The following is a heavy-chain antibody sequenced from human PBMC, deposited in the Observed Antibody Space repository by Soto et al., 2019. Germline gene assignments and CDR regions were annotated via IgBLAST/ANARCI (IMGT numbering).Heavy chain of an antibody. V-gene: IGHV2-5*02. Sequence: QITLKESGPTLVKPTQTLTLTCTFSGFSLSTSVVGVGWIRQPPGKALEWLALIYWDDDKRYSPSLKSRLTITKDTSKNQVVLTMTNMDPVDTATYYCAHTSMVRGVMIIDYWGQGTLVTVSS. CDR3: AHTSMVRGVMIIDY. J-gene: IGHJ4*02. D-gene: IGHD3-10*01. CDR2: IYWDDDK. CDR1: GFSLSTSVVG.